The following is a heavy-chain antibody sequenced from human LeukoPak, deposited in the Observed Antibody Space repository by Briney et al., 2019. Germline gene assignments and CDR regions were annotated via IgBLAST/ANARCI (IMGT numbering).Heavy chain of an antibody. D-gene: IGHD2-15*01. CDR3: ARRGCNGGSCYGY. J-gene: IGHJ4*02. CDR1: GYSFSNDW. Sequence: GESLKISCKGSGYSFSNDWIGWVRQMSGKGLEWMGIIYPGDSDTRYSPSFQGQVTISADQSISTAYLQWSSLEASDTAMYYCARRGCNGGSCYGYWGQGTLVTVSS. CDR2: IYPGDSDT. V-gene: IGHV5-51*01.